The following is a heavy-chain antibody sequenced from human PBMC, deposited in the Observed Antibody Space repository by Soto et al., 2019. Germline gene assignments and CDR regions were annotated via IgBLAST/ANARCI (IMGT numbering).Heavy chain of an antibody. CDR3: TTVFSGELLGHYYYYYGMDV. CDR1: GFTFSNAW. D-gene: IGHD1-26*01. CDR2: IKSKTDGGTT. V-gene: IGHV3-15*07. Sequence: EVQLVESGGGLVKPGGSLRLSCAASGFTFSNAWMNWVRQAPGKGLEWVGRIKSKTDGGTTDYAAPVKGRFTISRDDSKNTLYLQMNSLKTEDTAVYYCTTVFSGELLGHYYYYYGMDVWGQGTTVTVSS. J-gene: IGHJ6*02.